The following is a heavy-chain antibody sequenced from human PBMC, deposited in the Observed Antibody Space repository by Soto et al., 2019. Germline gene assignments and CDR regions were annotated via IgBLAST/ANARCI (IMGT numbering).Heavy chain of an antibody. D-gene: IGHD3-10*01. CDR3: TTDRGRGVPRGVYLLDY. V-gene: IGHV3-15*01. CDR1: GFTFSNAW. CDR2: IKSKTDGGTT. J-gene: IGHJ4*02. Sequence: EVQLVESGGGLVKPGGSLRLSCAASGFTFSNAWMSWVRQAPGKGLEWVGRIKSKTDGGTTDHAAPVKGRFTISRDDSKNTLYLQMNRLKTEDTAVYYCTTDRGRGVPRGVYLLDYWGQGTLVTVSS.